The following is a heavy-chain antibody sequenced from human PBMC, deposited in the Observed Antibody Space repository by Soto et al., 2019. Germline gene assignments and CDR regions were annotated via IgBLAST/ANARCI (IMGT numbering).Heavy chain of an antibody. CDR2: INHSGST. D-gene: IGHD2-2*01. Sequence: SETLSLTCAVYGGSFSGYYWSWIRQPPGKGLEWIGEINHSGSTNYNPSLKSRVTISVDTSKNQFSLKLSSVTAADTAVYYCARGSSIVVVPAARDYYMDVWGKGTTVTVSS. V-gene: IGHV4-34*01. CDR3: ARGSSIVVVPAARDYYMDV. J-gene: IGHJ6*03. CDR1: GGSFSGYY.